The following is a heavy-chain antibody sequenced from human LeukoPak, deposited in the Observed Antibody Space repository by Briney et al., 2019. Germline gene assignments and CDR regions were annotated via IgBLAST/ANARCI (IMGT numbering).Heavy chain of an antibody. J-gene: IGHJ4*02. CDR3: TREGSLGQQLPPDY. CDR1: GFTFSSYG. D-gene: IGHD6-13*01. Sequence: GGSLRLSCAASGFTFSSYGMHWVRQAPGKGLEWVAVISYDGSNKYYADSVKGRFTISRDNAENTLYLQMNSLSVEDTAVYYCTREGSLGQQLPPDYWGRGTLVTVSS. V-gene: IGHV3-30*03. CDR2: ISYDGSNK.